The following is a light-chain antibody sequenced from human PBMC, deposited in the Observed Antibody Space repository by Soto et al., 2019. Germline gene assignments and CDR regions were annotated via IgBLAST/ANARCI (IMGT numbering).Light chain of an antibody. CDR2: GAS. V-gene: IGKV3-15*01. CDR1: QSVSGN. CDR3: QQYHNWPPGLT. J-gene: IGKJ4*01. Sequence: EVVMTHSPATLSVSPWERVTLSCTASQSVSGNLAWYQQKPGQAPRLLIHGASTRATDIPARFSGSGSGTEFTLTITSLQSEDFAVYYCQQYHNWPPGLTFGGGTKVDIK.